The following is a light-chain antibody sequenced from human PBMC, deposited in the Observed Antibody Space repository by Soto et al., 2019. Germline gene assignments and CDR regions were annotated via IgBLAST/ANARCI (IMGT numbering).Light chain of an antibody. CDR2: DAS. Sequence: EIVMTQSPATLSVSPGDRATLSCRASQSVDNDLAWYQQKPGQPHRLLIYDASTRATGIPARFSGSQSGTEFTLTISSLLSEDFAVYSCQQYNNWPLTFGGGTKVEIK. J-gene: IGKJ4*01. CDR3: QQYNNWPLT. V-gene: IGKV3D-15*01. CDR1: QSVDND.